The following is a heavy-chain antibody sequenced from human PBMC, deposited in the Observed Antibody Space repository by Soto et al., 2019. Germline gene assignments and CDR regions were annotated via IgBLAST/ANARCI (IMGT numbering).Heavy chain of an antibody. V-gene: IGHV1-69*01. J-gene: IGHJ4*02. D-gene: IGHD6-6*01. CDR3: ARAASRKAAQDY. Sequence: QVQLVQSGAEVKRPGSSARVSCKASGGAFRTFVFCWVRQAPGQGLEWMGGIIPLSGQPFYAQTFQGRVTITADASTNTVYMDLTSLRSDDTAVYYCARAASRKAAQDYWGQGTLVTVSS. CDR1: GGAFRTFV. CDR2: IIPLSGQP.